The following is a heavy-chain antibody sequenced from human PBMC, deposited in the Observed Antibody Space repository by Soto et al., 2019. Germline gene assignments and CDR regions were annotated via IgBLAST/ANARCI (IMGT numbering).Heavy chain of an antibody. D-gene: IGHD3-9*01. J-gene: IGHJ5*02. V-gene: IGHV4-59*11. CDR1: GYPLTSHC. CDR3: AREMGTWLLNAVLDP. CDR2: LCYSGNT. Sequence: SETLSLTWTVSGYPLTSHCWSRIRQPPGRGLQWIGHLCYSGNTNYNPSLKSRVTISGDTSKNQFSLNLSSVTAADTAVYYCAREMGTWLLNAVLDPWGLGTLVTVSS.